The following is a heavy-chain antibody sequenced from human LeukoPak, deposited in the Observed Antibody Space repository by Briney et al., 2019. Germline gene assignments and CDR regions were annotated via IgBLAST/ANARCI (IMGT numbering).Heavy chain of an antibody. CDR3: TRGFNYYDSSGYYCIDAFDI. J-gene: IGHJ3*02. V-gene: IGHV4-59*01. CDR2: IYYSGST. D-gene: IGHD3-22*01. Sequence: SETLSLTCTVSGGSISSYYWSWIRQPPGKGLEWIGYIYYSGSTNYNPSLKSRVTISVDTSKNQFSLKLSSVTAADTAVYYCTRGFNYYDSSGYYCIDAFDIWGQGTTVTVSS. CDR1: GGSISSYY.